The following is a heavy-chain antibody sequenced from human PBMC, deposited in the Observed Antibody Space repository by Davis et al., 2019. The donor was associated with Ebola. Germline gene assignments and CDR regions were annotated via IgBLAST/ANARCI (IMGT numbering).Heavy chain of an antibody. V-gene: IGHV3-23*01. D-gene: IGHD5-18*01. CDR3: GSRYGMGALNI. J-gene: IGHJ3*02. CDR1: GFTFGYSA. Sequence: GESLKISCAASGFTFGYSAVSWVRQAPGKGLQWVSGISRLHGDTSYADSVKGRFTISKDDSKNMLFLQMDSLRAEDTAVYYCGSRYGMGALNIWGQGTMVTVSS. CDR2: ISRLHGDT.